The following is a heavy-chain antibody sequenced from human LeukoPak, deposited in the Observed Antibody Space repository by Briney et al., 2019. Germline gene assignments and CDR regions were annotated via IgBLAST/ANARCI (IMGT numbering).Heavy chain of an antibody. CDR1: GYTFTSYD. J-gene: IGHJ5*02. CDR3: ARMSERAYYDYVWGSYRYYWFDP. D-gene: IGHD3-16*02. V-gene: IGHV1-8*01. Sequence: RASVKVSCKASGYTFTSYDINWVRQATGQGLEWMGWMNPNSGNPGYAQKFQGRVTMTRNTSISTAYMELSSLRSEDTAVYYCARMSERAYYDYVWGSYRYYWFDPWGQGTLVTVSS. CDR2: MNPNSGNP.